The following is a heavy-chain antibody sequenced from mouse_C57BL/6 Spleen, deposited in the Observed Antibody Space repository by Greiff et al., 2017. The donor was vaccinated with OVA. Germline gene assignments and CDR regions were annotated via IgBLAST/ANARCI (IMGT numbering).Heavy chain of an antibody. CDR2: IDPEDGDT. Sequence: VQLQQSGAELVRPGASVKLSCTASGFNIKDYYMHWVKQRPEQGLEWIGRIDPEDGDTEYAPKFQGKATMTADTSSNTAYLQLSSLTSEDTAVYYCTRSGTRLYYFDYWGQGTTLTVAS. CDR1: GFNIKDYY. V-gene: IGHV14-1*01. CDR3: TRSGTRLYYFDY. D-gene: IGHD1-1*01. J-gene: IGHJ2*01.